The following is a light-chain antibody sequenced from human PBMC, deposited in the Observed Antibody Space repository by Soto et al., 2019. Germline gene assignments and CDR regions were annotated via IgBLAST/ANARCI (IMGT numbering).Light chain of an antibody. CDR1: QSISTW. CDR3: QQYNTYPLT. Sequence: DIQMTQSPSTLSASVGDRVTITCRASQSISTWLAWYQQKPGKAPKLLIYKASSLEGGVTSRFSGSGSGTEFYITISSLQPDDFATYYCQQYNTYPLTFGGGTTVEIK. J-gene: IGKJ4*01. CDR2: KAS. V-gene: IGKV1-5*03.